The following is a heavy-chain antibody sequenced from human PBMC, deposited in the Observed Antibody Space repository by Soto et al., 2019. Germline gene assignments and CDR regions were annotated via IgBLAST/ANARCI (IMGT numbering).Heavy chain of an antibody. Sequence: QVQLVQSGAEVKKPGASVKVSCKASGYSFTSYDINWVRQATGQGLEWMGWMHPNSGNTGCAQKFQGRVTMARNTSISTAYMALSSLRSEDTAVYYCARGFGGDYCSSTSCPRAFDIWGQGTMVTVSS. CDR2: MHPNSGNT. D-gene: IGHD2-2*01. V-gene: IGHV1-8*01. CDR3: ARGFGGDYCSSTSCPRAFDI. J-gene: IGHJ3*02. CDR1: GYSFTSYD.